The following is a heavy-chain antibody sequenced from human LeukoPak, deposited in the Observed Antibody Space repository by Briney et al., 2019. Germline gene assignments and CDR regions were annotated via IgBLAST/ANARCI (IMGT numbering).Heavy chain of an antibody. J-gene: IGHJ3*02. CDR3: TRQDWAEAFDI. D-gene: IGHD3/OR15-3a*01. Sequence: GGSLRLSCAASGFTFSGSAMHWVRQASGKGLEWVGRIRSKANRYAAAYAASVKGRFTISRDDSKNTAYLQMNSLRTEDTAVYYCTRQDWAEAFDIWGQGTMVTVSS. V-gene: IGHV3-73*01. CDR1: GFTFSGSA. CDR2: IRSKANRYAA.